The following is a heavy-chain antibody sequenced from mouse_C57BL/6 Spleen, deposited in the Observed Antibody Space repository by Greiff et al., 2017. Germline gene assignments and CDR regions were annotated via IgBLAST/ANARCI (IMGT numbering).Heavy chain of an antibody. D-gene: IGHD1-1*01. CDR3: ASTYYYGSRGGY. J-gene: IGHJ2*01. V-gene: IGHV1-64*01. Sequence: QVQLQQPGAELVKPGASVKLSCKASGYTFTSYWMHWVKQRPGQGLEWIGMIHPNSGSTNYNEKFKSKATLTVDKSSSTAYMQLSSLTSEDSAVYYCASTYYYGSRGGYWGQGTTLTVSS. CDR1: GYTFTSYW. CDR2: IHPNSGST.